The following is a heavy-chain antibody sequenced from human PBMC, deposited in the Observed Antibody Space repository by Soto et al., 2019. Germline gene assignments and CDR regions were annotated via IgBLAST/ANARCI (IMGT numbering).Heavy chain of an antibody. Sequence: SETLSLTCAVSGFSVSSGYYWGWIRQPPGKGLEWIGSINHRGSTYQNPSLKSRITMSVDTSKNQFSLRLSSVVGADTAVYYCAKDRDDSSGWVAGFDPWGQGILVTVSS. CDR2: INHRGST. J-gene: IGHJ5*02. CDR1: GFSVSSGYY. D-gene: IGHD6-19*01. V-gene: IGHV4-38-2*02. CDR3: AKDRDDSSGWVAGFDP.